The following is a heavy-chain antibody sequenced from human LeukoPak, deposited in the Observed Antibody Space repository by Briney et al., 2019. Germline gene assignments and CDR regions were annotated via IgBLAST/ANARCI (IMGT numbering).Heavy chain of an antibody. CDR3: ARTNLDCKNGVCYDY. D-gene: IGHD2-8*01. CDR2: ISVYNHNT. CDR1: GYTFPTSG. J-gene: IGHJ4*02. V-gene: IGHV1-18*01. Sequence: ASVKVSCKASGYTFPTSGIGWVRQAPGQGLEWMGWISVYNHNTNYAQKFQGRVTVTTDTSTSTAYMELRSLRSDDTAVYYCARTNLDCKNGVCYDYWGQGTLVTVSS.